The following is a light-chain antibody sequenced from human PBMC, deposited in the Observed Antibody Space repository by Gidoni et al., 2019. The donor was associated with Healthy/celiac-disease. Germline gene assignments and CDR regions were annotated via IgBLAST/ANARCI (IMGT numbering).Light chain of an antibody. J-gene: IGLJ2*01. CDR1: SSNSGSNY. Sequence: SVLTPPPSASGTPGQRVTISCSGSSSNSGSNYVYWYQQLPGTAPKLLIYRNNQRPSGVPDRFSGSKSGTSASLAISGLRSEDEADYYCAAWDDSLSGLFGGGTKLTVL. CDR3: AAWDDSLSGL. CDR2: RNN. V-gene: IGLV1-47*01.